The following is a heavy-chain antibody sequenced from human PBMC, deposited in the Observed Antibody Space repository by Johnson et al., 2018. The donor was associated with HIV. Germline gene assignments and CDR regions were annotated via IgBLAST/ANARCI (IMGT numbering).Heavy chain of an antibody. CDR1: GFTFSSYA. CDR2: ISYDGSNK. J-gene: IGHJ3*02. CDR3: AREKIRAFDI. V-gene: IGHV3-30-3*01. Sequence: QVQLVESGGGVVQPGRSLRLSCAASGFTFSSYAMHWVRQAPGKGLEWVAVISYDGSNKYYADSVKGRLTISRDNSKNTLYLQMNSLRAEDTAVYYCAREKIRAFDIWGQGTMVTVSS.